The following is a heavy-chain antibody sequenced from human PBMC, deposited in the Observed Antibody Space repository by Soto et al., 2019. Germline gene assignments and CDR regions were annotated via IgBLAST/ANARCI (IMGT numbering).Heavy chain of an antibody. CDR3: ARDWGYSFSWYCYYGMAV. CDR2: ISYDGSNK. CDR1: GFTFSSSA. J-gene: IGHJ6*02. D-gene: IGHD6-13*01. Sequence: GGSLRLSCAASGFTFSSSAMHWVRQAPGKGLEWVAVISYDGSNKYYADSVKGRFTISRDNSKNTLYLQMNSLRPEDTAVYYCARDWGYSFSWYCYYGMAVWGRGTTVTVAS. V-gene: IGHV3-30-3*01.